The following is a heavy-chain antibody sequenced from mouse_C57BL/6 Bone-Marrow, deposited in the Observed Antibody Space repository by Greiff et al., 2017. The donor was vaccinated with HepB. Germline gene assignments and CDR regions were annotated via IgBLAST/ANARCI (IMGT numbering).Heavy chain of an antibody. CDR3: ARGPTIGFHWYFDV. J-gene: IGHJ1*03. V-gene: IGHV1-85*01. CDR1: GYTFTSYD. CDR2: LYPRDGST. Sequence: QVQLQHSGPELVKPGASVKLSCKASGYTFTSYDINWVKQRPGQGLEWIGWLYPRDGSTKYNEKFKGKATLTVDTSSSTAYMERHSLTSEDSAVYCCARGPTIGFHWYFDVWGTGTTVTVSS. D-gene: IGHD2-14*01.